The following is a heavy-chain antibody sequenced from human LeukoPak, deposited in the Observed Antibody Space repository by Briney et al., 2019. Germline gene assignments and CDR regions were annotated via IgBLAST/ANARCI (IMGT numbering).Heavy chain of an antibody. Sequence: TSETLSLTCAVYGGSFSIYYWSWIRQPPGKGLEWIGEINHSGSTNYNPSLKSRVTISVDTSKNQFSLKLSSVTAADTAVYYCARGGGGSWRGNDYWGQGTLVTVSS. V-gene: IGHV4-34*01. J-gene: IGHJ4*02. CDR3: ARGGGGSWRGNDY. CDR1: GGSFSIYY. CDR2: INHSGST. D-gene: IGHD1-26*01.